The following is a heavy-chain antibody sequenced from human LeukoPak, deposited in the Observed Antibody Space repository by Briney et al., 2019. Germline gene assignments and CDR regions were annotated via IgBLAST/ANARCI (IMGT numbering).Heavy chain of an antibody. CDR3: AKDFLEQAGDPEMSVDY. CDR2: ISYDGSNK. J-gene: IGHJ4*02. Sequence: GGSLRLSCAASQFSFSTYAMHWVRQAPGRGLEWVAVISYDGSNKYYADSVKGRFTISRDNSKNTLYLQMNSLRAEDTAVYYCAKDFLEQAGDPEMSVDYWGQGTLVTVSS. CDR1: QFSFSTYA. V-gene: IGHV3-30*04. D-gene: IGHD7-27*01.